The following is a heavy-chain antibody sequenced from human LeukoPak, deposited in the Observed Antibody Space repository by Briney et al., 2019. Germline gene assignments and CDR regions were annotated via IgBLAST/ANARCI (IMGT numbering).Heavy chain of an antibody. J-gene: IGHJ4*02. V-gene: IGHV3-7*01. CDR1: GFTFSSYW. Sequence: GGSLRLSCAVSGFTFSSYWMSWVRQAPGKGLEWVANIKQDGSEKYYVDSVKGRFTVSRDNAKNSLYLQMNSLRAEDTAVYYFARVYRSSSGYFFEFWGQGTLVNVFS. CDR2: IKQDGSEK. CDR3: ARVYRSSSGYFFEF. D-gene: IGHD6-6*01.